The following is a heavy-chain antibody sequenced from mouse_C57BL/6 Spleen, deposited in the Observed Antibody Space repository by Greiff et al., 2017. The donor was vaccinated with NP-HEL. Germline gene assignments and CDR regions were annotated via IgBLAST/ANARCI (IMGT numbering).Heavy chain of an antibody. D-gene: IGHD2-1*01. V-gene: IGHV5-4*03. Sequence: EVKVVESGGGLVKPGGSLKLSCAASGFTFSSYAMSWVRQTPEKRLEWVATISDGGSYTYYPDNVKGRFTISRDNAKNNLYLQMSHLKSEDTAMYYCARSPVYGNFDYWGQGTTLTVSS. CDR3: ARSPVYGNFDY. J-gene: IGHJ2*01. CDR2: ISDGGSYT. CDR1: GFTFSSYA.